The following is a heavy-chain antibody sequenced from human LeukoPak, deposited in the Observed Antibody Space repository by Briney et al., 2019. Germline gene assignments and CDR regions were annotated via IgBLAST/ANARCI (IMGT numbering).Heavy chain of an antibody. CDR2: ISSNGGST. V-gene: IGHV3-64*01. CDR3: ARRGYTYAYDL. CDR1: GFTFSTYA. D-gene: IGHD5-18*01. Sequence: PGGSLRLSCAASGFTFSTYAMHWVRQAPGKGLEYVSAISSNGGSTYYANSVRGRFTISRDNSKNTLYLQMGSLGVEDMAVYYCARRGYTYAYDLWGQGTLVTVSS. J-gene: IGHJ5*02.